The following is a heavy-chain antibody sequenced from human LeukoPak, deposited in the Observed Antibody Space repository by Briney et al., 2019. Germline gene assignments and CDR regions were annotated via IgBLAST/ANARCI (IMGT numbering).Heavy chain of an antibody. CDR3: ARPNPAFGY. D-gene: IGHD1-14*01. V-gene: IGHV3-33*08. CDR1: GFTFSSYG. J-gene: IGHJ4*02. Sequence: GGSLRLSCAASGFTFSSYGMHWVRQAPGKGLEWVAVIWYGGSNKYYADSVKGRFTISRDNAKNSLYLQMNSLRADDTAVYYCARPNPAFGYWGREPWSPSLQ. CDR2: IWYGGSNK.